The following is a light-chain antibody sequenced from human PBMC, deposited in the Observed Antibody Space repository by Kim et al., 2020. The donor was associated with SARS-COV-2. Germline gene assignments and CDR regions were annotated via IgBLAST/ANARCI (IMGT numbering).Light chain of an antibody. CDR3: SSYAGSNNRKV. CDR1: SIGSVGYDY. Sequence: CSLTSIGSVGYDYLSWYQQNPGQGPKLMIYEVSQRPSGVPDRFSGSTAGNTASLTVSGLQAEDEADYYCSSYAGSNNRKVFGGGTQLT. V-gene: IGLV2-8*01. CDR2: EVS. J-gene: IGLJ2*01.